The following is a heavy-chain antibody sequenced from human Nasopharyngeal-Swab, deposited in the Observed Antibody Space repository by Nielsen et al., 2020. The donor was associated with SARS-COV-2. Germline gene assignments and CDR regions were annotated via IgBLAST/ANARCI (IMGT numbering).Heavy chain of an antibody. CDR2: IRSKAYGGTT. Sequence: GESLKISCTASGFTFGDYAMSWVRQAPGKGLEWVGFIRSKAYGGTTEYAASVKGRFTISRDDSKSIAYLQMNSLKTEDTAVYYCTREYHDYGDYLNAFDIWGQGTTVTV. D-gene: IGHD4-17*01. J-gene: IGHJ3*02. V-gene: IGHV3-49*04. CDR3: TREYHDYGDYLNAFDI. CDR1: GFTFGDYA.